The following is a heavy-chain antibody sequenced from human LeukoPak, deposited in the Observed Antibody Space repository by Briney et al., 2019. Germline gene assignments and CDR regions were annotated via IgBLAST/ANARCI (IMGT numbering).Heavy chain of an antibody. Sequence: PGGSLRLSCAASGFTFSGSAMHWVRQASGKGLEWVGRIRSKANSYATAYAASVKGRFTISRDDSKNTAYLQMNSLETEDTAVYYCTRQNGDLYYYYYYYMDVWGKGTTVTVSS. CDR2: IRSKANSYAT. J-gene: IGHJ6*03. D-gene: IGHD4-17*01. CDR3: TRQNGDLYYYYYYYMDV. V-gene: IGHV3-73*01. CDR1: GFTFSGSA.